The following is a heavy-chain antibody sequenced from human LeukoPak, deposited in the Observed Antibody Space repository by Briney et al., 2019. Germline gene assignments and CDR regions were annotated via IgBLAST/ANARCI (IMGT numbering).Heavy chain of an antibody. CDR3: AKDPLGPRYCSGTSCSNWFDP. D-gene: IGHD2-2*01. V-gene: IGHV3-23*01. Sequence: QPGGSLRLSCAASGFTFSSYAMSWVPQAPGKGLEGLSSISGSGTFTYYADYVKGRFTISRDNSKNTLYLQLNSLRDEDTAVYYCAKDPLGPRYCSGTSCSNWFDPWGQGTLVTVSS. CDR2: ISGSGTFT. J-gene: IGHJ5*02. CDR1: GFTFSSYA.